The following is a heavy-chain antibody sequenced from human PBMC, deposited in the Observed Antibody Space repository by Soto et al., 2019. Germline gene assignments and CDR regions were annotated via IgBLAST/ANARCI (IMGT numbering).Heavy chain of an antibody. CDR1: GDTFAFHS. V-gene: IGHV1-69*02. Sequence: QVQLVQSGDEVKRPGSSVKVSCKASGDTFAFHSINWVRQAPGLGLEWMGRIDPILSMSNYAQRFQGRVTMTADKSTSTAYMVLSSLRSEDTAIYYCATTYGSGFRAFDYWGQGALVTVSS. J-gene: IGHJ4*02. CDR2: IDPILSMS. CDR3: ATTYGSGFRAFDY. D-gene: IGHD3-10*01.